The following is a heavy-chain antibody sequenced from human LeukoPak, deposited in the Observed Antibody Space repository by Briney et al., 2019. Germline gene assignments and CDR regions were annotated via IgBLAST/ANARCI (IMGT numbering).Heavy chain of an antibody. Sequence: GGSLRLSCAASGFIFSSYSMNWVRQAPGKGLEWVSSISSSSSYIYYADSVKGRFTISRDNAKNSLYLQMNSLRAEDTAVYYCARVNGDGNHYYYYYMDVWGKGTTVTVSS. D-gene: IGHD4-17*01. CDR2: ISSSSSYI. CDR1: GFIFSSYS. V-gene: IGHV3-21*01. J-gene: IGHJ6*03. CDR3: ARVNGDGNHYYYYYMDV.